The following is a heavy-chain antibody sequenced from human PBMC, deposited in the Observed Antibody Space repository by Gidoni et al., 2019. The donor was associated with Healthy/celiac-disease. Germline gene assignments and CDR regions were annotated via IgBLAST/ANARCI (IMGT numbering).Heavy chain of an antibody. D-gene: IGHD5-12*01. Sequence: QVQLVESGGGLVKPGGSLSLSFAASGFTFSDYYMSWIRQAPGKGLEWVSYISSSSSYTNYADSVKGRFTISRDNAKNSLYLQMNSLRAEDTAVYYCARWLQYVGLDYWGQGTLVTVSS. CDR2: ISSSSSYT. CDR3: ARWLQYVGLDY. J-gene: IGHJ4*02. CDR1: GFTFSDYY. V-gene: IGHV3-11*06.